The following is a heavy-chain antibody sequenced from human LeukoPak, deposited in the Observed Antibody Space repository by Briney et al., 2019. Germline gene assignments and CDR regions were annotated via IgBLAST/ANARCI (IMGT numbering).Heavy chain of an antibody. CDR2: IYPGDSDT. CDR1: GYSFTSYW. J-gene: IGHJ4*02. CDR3: ARPPSEDQDYYDNGY. Sequence: PGESLKISCKGSGYSFTSYWIGWARQMPGKGLEWMGIIYPGDSDTRYSPSFQGQVTISADKSISTAYLQWSSLKASDTAMYYCARPPSEDQDYYDNGYWGQGTLVTVSS. D-gene: IGHD3-22*01. V-gene: IGHV5-51*03.